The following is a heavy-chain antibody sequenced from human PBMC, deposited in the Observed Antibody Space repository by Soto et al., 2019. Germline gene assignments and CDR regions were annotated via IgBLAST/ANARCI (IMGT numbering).Heavy chain of an antibody. D-gene: IGHD2-2*01. V-gene: IGHV1-58*01. CDR2: IVVGSGNT. CDR3: AREASVLIPAAQPSRFDS. Sequence: SVKVSCKASGFTFTSSAVQWVRQARGQRLEWIGWIVVGSGNTNYAQKFQERVTITRDMSTSTAYMELRILRSADTALYYCAREASVLIPAAQPSRFDSWGQGTLVTVSS. J-gene: IGHJ4*02. CDR1: GFTFTSSA.